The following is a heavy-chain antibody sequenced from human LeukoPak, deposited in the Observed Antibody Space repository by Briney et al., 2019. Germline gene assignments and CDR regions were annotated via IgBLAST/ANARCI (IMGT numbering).Heavy chain of an antibody. Sequence: SETLSLTCTVSGGSISSSSYYWGWIRQPPGKGLEWIGSIYYSGSTYYNPSLKSRVTISVDTSKNQFSLKLSSVTAADTAVYYCARTDYDILTGYLYYFEYWGQGTLVTVSS. CDR1: GGSISSSSYY. D-gene: IGHD3-9*01. V-gene: IGHV4-39*01. CDR2: IYYSGST. J-gene: IGHJ4*02. CDR3: ARTDYDILTGYLYYFEY.